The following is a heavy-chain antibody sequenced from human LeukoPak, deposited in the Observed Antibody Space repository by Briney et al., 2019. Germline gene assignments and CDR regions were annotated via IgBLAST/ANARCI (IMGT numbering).Heavy chain of an antibody. CDR3: AKDLGYSGYDLTGY. D-gene: IGHD5-12*01. J-gene: IGHJ4*02. V-gene: IGHV3-23*01. CDR2: ISGSGGST. CDR1: GFTFSSYA. Sequence: GGSLRLSCAASGFTFSSYAMSWVRQAPGRGLEWVSAISGSGGSTYYADSVKGRFTISRDNSKNTLYLQMNSLRAEDTAVYYCAKDLGYSGYDLTGYWGQGTLVTVSS.